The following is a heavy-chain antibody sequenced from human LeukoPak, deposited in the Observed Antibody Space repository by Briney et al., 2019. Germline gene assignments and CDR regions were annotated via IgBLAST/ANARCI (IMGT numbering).Heavy chain of an antibody. Sequence: SETLSLTCTVSGYSISSGYYWGWIRRPPGKGLDWIGSIYHSGSTYYNPSLKSRVTISVDTSKNQFSLKLTSVTAADTAVYYCARDGGWDTRNAFDIWGQGTMVTVSS. CDR2: IYHSGST. CDR1: GYSISSGYY. V-gene: IGHV4-38-2*02. J-gene: IGHJ3*02. D-gene: IGHD1-14*01. CDR3: ARDGGWDTRNAFDI.